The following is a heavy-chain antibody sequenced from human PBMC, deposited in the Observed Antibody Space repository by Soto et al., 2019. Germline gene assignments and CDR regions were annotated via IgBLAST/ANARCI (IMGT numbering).Heavy chain of an antibody. CDR2: ISAGGSST. D-gene: IGHD4-17*01. J-gene: IGHJ3*01. CDR3: AHPRGYGVFDAYDF. CDR1: GFTFSTYA. Sequence: QPGGSLRLSCAASGFTFSTYAMSWVRQAPGKGLEWVSAISAGGSSTYYADSVKGRFTISRDNSMNALSLQISSLRVEDTAVYYCAHPRGYGVFDAYDFWGQGTMVTVSS. V-gene: IGHV3-23*01.